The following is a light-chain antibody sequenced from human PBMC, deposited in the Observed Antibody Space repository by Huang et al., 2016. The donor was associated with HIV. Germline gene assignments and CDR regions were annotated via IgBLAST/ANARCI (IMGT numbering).Light chain of an antibody. CDR2: GTS. V-gene: IGKV3-20*01. J-gene: IGKJ4*01. Sequence: EIVLTQSPGTLSLSPRERAPLSCRASQTLSSSSLAWFQQRPGQTPRLLVYGTSSRATGIPDRFSGSGSGTDFILTISRLEPEDFAVYYCHHYGTSPLTFGGGTKVEIK. CDR3: HHYGTSPLT. CDR1: QTLSSSS.